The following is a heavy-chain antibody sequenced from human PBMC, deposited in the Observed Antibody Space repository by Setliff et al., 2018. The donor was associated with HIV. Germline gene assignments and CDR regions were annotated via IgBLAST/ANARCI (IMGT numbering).Heavy chain of an antibody. D-gene: IGHD3-10*01. CDR2: IIPMFGRV. Sequence: GASVKVSCKPSGGTFSSYAISWVRQAPGQGLEWMGGIIPMFGRVNYAQKLQGRVTITADESTNTAYMELSSLRAEDTAVYFCARGVAVDYYGSGSYLGHWGQGTLVTVSS. V-gene: IGHV1-69*13. J-gene: IGHJ4*02. CDR1: GGTFSSYA. CDR3: ARGVAVDYYGSGSYLGH.